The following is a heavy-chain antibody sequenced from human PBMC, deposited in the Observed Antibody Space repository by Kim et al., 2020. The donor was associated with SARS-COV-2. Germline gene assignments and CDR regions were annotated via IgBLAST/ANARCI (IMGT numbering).Heavy chain of an antibody. D-gene: IGHD3-9*01. J-gene: IGHJ3*02. V-gene: IGHV4-59*12. CDR3: ARWGKDDILTGYSTVGAFDI. CDR2: INYSGST. CDR1: GGSISSYY. Sequence: SETLSLTCTVSGGSISSYYWSWIRQPPGKGLEWIGYINYSGSTNYNPSLKSRVTISVDTSKNQFSLKLSSVTAADTAVYYCARWGKDDILTGYSTVGAFDIWGQGTMVTVSS.